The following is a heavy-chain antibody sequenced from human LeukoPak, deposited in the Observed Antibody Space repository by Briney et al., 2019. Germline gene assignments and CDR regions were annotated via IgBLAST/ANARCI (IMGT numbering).Heavy chain of an antibody. Sequence: GGSLRLSCAASGFTFSSYWMSWVRQAPGKGLEWVSAISGSGGSTYYADSVKGRFTISRDNSRNTLYLQMNSLRAEDTAVYYCVKDSFVTRRFDPWGQGTLVTVSS. CDR1: GFTFSSYW. J-gene: IGHJ5*02. CDR3: VKDSFVTRRFDP. D-gene: IGHD3-16*02. CDR2: ISGSGGST. V-gene: IGHV3-23*01.